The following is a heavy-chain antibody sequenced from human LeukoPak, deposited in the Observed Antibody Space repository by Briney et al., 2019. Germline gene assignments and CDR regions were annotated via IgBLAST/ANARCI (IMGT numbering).Heavy chain of an antibody. Sequence: PSETLSLTCTVSGGSVSSDYWSWIRQTPGRGLEWIGYIYYTGSTTYNPSLRSRLTISLDTSKNQVSLKLSSVTAADTAVYYCARHIAVGEDVWGQGTTVTVYS. CDR3: ARHIAVGEDV. CDR2: IYYTGST. V-gene: IGHV4-59*02. CDR1: GGSVSSDY. J-gene: IGHJ6*02. D-gene: IGHD6-19*01.